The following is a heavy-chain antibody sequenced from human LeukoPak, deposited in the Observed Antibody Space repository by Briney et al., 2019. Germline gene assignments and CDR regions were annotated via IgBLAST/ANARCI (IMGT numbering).Heavy chain of an antibody. D-gene: IGHD2-2*02. V-gene: IGHV4-4*07. CDR3: ARDSSAYCSSTSCYTGYYYGMDV. CDR1: GGSISSYY. Sequence: SETLSLTCTVSGGSISSYYWSWIRQPAGKGLEWIGRIYTSGSTNYNPSLKSRVTVSVDTSKNQFSLKLSSVTAADTAVYYCARDSSAYCSSTSCYTGYYYGMDVSGQGTTVTVSS. J-gene: IGHJ6*02. CDR2: IYTSGST.